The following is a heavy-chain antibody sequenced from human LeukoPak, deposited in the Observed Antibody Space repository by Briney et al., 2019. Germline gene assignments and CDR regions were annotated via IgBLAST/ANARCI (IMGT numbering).Heavy chain of an antibody. Sequence: KSSETLSLTCTVSGGSISSSSYYWGWIRQPPGKGLEWIGSIYYSGSTYYNPSLKSRVTISVDTSKNQFSLKLSSVTAADTAVYYCARDGYYDSSDAFDIWGQRTMVTVSS. V-gene: IGHV4-39*07. CDR3: ARDGYYDSSDAFDI. CDR1: GGSISSSSYY. J-gene: IGHJ3*02. D-gene: IGHD3-22*01. CDR2: IYYSGST.